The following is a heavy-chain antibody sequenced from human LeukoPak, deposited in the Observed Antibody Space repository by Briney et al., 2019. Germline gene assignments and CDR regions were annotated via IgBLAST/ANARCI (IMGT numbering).Heavy chain of an antibody. V-gene: IGHV4-59*01. Sequence: SETLSLTCTVSGGSISSYYWSWIRQPPGKGLEWIGYIYSSGKTNYNPSLKGRLTISVDTSENQFSLKLTSVTAADTAVYYCARDYGGKFDYWGQGTLVTVSS. CDR1: GGSISSYY. CDR2: IYSSGKT. CDR3: ARDYGGKFDY. J-gene: IGHJ4*02. D-gene: IGHD4-23*01.